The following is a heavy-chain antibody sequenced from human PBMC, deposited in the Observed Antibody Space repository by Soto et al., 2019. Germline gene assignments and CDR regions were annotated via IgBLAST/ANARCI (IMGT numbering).Heavy chain of an antibody. V-gene: IGHV3-33*01. CDR3: AMGTTHKFVLSDYPYDY. D-gene: IGHD5-12*01. CDR1: GFTFSSYG. Sequence: QVQLVESGGGVVQPGRSLRLSCAASGFTFSSYGMHWVRQAPGKGLEWVAVIWYDGSNKYYADSVKGRFTISRDNSKNTLDLQMNSLRAEDTAVYYCAMGTTHKFVLSDYPYDYWGQGTLVTVSS. CDR2: IWYDGSNK. J-gene: IGHJ4*02.